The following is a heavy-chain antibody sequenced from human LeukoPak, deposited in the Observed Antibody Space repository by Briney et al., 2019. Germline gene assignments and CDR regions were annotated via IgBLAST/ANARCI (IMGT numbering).Heavy chain of an antibody. CDR3: ARDTGYYDSSGYRSIDY. CDR2: INPNSGGT. CDR1: GYTFTGYY. Sequence: ASVKVSYKASGYTFTGYYMHWVRQAPGQGLEWMGWINPNSGGTNYAQKFQGRVTMTRDTSISTAYMELSRLRSDDTAVYYCARDTGYYDSSGYRSIDYWGQGTLVTVSS. J-gene: IGHJ4*02. V-gene: IGHV1-2*02. D-gene: IGHD3-22*01.